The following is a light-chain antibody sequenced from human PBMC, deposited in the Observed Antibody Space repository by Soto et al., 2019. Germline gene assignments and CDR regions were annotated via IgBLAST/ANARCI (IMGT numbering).Light chain of an antibody. V-gene: IGKV3D-15*01. Sequence: EVVLTQSPATLSLSPGERATLSCRASQSVRRDSAWYQQKPGQAPRLLIYDASNRATGIPVRFSGSGFGTEFTLNISRLPSEDSEVYPCQQYNNWPPITLGQGTRLEIK. CDR1: QSVRRD. CDR2: DAS. J-gene: IGKJ5*01. CDR3: QQYNNWPPIT.